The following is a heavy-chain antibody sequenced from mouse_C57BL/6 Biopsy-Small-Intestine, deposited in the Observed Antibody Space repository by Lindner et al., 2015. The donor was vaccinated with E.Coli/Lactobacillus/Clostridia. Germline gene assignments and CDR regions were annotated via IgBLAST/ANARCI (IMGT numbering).Heavy chain of an antibody. CDR1: GYTFTDYE. CDR3: TRSYYGSSYWGFDY. CDR2: IDPETGGT. J-gene: IGHJ2*01. D-gene: IGHD1-1*01. Sequence: VQLQESGAELVRPGASVTLSCKASGYTFTDYEMHWVKQTPVHGLEWTGAIDPETGGTAYNQKFKGKAILTADKSSSTAYMELRSLTSEDSAVYYCTRSYYGSSYWGFDYWGQGTTLTVSS. V-gene: IGHV1-15*01.